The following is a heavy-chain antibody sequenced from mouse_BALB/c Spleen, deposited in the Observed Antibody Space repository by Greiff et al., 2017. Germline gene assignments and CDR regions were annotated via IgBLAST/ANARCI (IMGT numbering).Heavy chain of an antibody. D-gene: IGHD1-1*01. CDR1: GFTFSSYG. J-gene: IGHJ2*01. CDR3: ARDGYYGSYYFDY. V-gene: IGHV5-6-3*01. Sequence: EVQGVESGGGLVQPGGSLKLSCAASGFTFSSYGMSWVRQTPDKRLELVATINSNGGSTYYPDSVKGRFTISRDNAKNTLYLQMSSLKSEDTAMYYCARDGYYGSYYFDYWGQGTTLTVSS. CDR2: INSNGGST.